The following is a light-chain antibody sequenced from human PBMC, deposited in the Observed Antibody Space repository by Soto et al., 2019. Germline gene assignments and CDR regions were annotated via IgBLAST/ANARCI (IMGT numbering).Light chain of an antibody. V-gene: IGKV3-15*01. CDR1: QSVSSN. CDR2: GAS. J-gene: IGKJ1*01. CDR3: QHYNNWHPWT. Sequence: EILMTQSPATLSVSPGERATLSCRASQSVSSNVAWYQQKHGQAPRLLIYGASTRATGIPARFSGSGSGTEFTLTISSLQSEDFAVYYCQHYNNWHPWTFGQGTKVEIK.